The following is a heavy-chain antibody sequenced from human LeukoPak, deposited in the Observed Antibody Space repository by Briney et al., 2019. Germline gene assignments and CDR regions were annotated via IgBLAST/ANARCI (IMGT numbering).Heavy chain of an antibody. V-gene: IGHV5-51*01. CDR3: ARGVDFWSGSPYFDF. J-gene: IGHJ4*02. CDR2: IYPGDPET. CDR1: GYSFNSYY. D-gene: IGHD3-3*01. Sequence: PGESLKISCKGSGYSFNSYYIGWVRQMPGKGLEWMGSIYPGDPETRYSPSFEGQVTISLDRSITTAFLQWSSLKASDTAMYYCARGVDFWSGSPYFDFWGQGSLVTVS.